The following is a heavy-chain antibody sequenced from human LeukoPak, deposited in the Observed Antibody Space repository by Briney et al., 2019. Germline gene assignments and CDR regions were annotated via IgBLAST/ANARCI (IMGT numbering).Heavy chain of an antibody. D-gene: IGHD5-12*01. J-gene: IGHJ4*02. CDR1: GFTFSSYA. Sequence: PGRSLRLSCAASGFTFSSYAMHWVRQAPGKGLEWVAVISYDGSNKYYADSVKGRFTISRGNSKNTLYLQMSSLRAEDTAVYYCASGSRYSGLLDYWGQGTLVTVSS. CDR3: ASGSRYSGLLDY. CDR2: ISYDGSNK. V-gene: IGHV3-30-3*01.